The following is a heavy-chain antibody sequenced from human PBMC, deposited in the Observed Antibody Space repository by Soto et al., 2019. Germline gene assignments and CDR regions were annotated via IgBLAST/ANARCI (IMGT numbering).Heavy chain of an antibody. CDR2: IVVASGRT. CDR1: GFDFGSFG. V-gene: IGHV1-58*02. CDR3: SADHPHTAIGWPV. J-gene: IGHJ6*02. Sequence: SVKVSCKASGFDFGSFGIQFLRQTRGRGLEWIGWIVVASGRTNYARQFQGRVAFSRDMSSTTAYMDLYDLKSDDTAVYFCSADHPHTAIGWPVWGQGTTVTV.